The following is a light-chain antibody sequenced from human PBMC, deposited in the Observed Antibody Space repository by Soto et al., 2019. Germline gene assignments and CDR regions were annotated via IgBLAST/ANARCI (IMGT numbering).Light chain of an antibody. CDR1: NIGNKR. J-gene: IGLJ1*01. CDR3: QVWDIMTDNYV. V-gene: IGLV3-21*04. CDR2: YDS. Sequence: SYELTQSPSVSVAPEKTATITCGGNNIGNKRVHWYRQKPGQAPVLLISYDSDRPSGIPERFSGSNSGNTATLTSSRVEAGDDADYDCQVWDIMTDNYVFGSGTKLTVL.